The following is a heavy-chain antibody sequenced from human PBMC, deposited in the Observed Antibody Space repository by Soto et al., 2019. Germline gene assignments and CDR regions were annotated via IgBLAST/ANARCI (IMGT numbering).Heavy chain of an antibody. V-gene: IGHV3-73*02. D-gene: IGHD1-7*01. J-gene: IGHJ4*02. Sequence: EVQLVESGGGLVQPGGSLKLSCAASGFDFSGSAMHWVRQASGKGLEWIGLIRSKTNNYATVYAASVRGRFTISRDDSKNTAYLQMNSLRTDVTAVYYCSRPEALSGTTAYWGQGTLVTVSS. CDR3: SRPEALSGTTAY. CDR2: IRSKTNNYAT. CDR1: GFDFSGSA.